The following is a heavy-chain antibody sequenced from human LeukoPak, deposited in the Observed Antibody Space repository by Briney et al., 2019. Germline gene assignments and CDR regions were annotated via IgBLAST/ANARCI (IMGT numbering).Heavy chain of an antibody. D-gene: IGHD4-23*01. Sequence: PSETLSLTCTVSGDSITTYSWSWIRQSPGKGLGCIGYIYNSGSTNYNPSLKSRVTISVDTSKNQFSLRLSSVTAADTAVYYCARRGAAVTRNWHFDLWGRGTLVTVSS. J-gene: IGHJ2*01. V-gene: IGHV4-59*08. CDR1: GDSITTYS. CDR2: IYNSGST. CDR3: ARRGAAVTRNWHFDL.